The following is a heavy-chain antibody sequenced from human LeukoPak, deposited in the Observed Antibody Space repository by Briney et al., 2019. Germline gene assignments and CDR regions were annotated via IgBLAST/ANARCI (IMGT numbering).Heavy chain of an antibody. CDR3: ARCEYNYCLTKY. CDR2: ISSSRSTL. D-gene: IGHD5-18*01. J-gene: IGHJ4*02. V-gene: IGHV3-48*01. CDR1: GFTFSSYS. Sequence: GGSLRLSCAASGFTFSSYSMNWVRQAPGKGVEGVSYISSSRSTLYYADPVKGRFTISRDNAKNSPYLQMNSLRAEDTAVYYCARCEYNYCLTKYWGQGTLVTVSS.